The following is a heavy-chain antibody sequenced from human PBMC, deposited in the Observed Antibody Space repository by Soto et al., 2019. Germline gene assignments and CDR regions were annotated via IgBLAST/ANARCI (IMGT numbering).Heavy chain of an antibody. J-gene: IGHJ4*02. V-gene: IGHV3-21*01. CDR1: GFTFSSYS. CDR3: ARDRYCTNGVCPYDY. CDR2: ISSSSSYI. Sequence: GGSLRLSCAASGFTFSSYSMNWVRQAPGKGLEWVSSISSSSSYIYYADSVKGRFTISRDNAKNSLYLQMNSLRAEDTAVYYCARDRYCTNGVCPYDYWGQGTLVTVSS. D-gene: IGHD2-8*01.